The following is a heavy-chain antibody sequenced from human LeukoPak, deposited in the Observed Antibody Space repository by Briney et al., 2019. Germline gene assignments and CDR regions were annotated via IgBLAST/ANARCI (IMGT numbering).Heavy chain of an antibody. J-gene: IGHJ3*02. CDR3: ARVGGDSAFDI. CDR2: ISDSGRST. D-gene: IGHD3-10*01. Sequence: PGGSLRLSCAASGFTLRNYAMHWVRQAPGKGLEYVPAISDSGRSTFYADSVKGRFTISRDNSKKTLYLQMGSLRVDDMAMYYCARVGGDSAFDIWGQGTMVTVSS. CDR1: GFTLRNYA. V-gene: IGHV3-64*02.